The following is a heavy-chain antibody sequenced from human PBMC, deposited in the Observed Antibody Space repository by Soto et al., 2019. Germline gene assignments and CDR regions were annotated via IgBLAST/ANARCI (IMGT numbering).Heavy chain of an antibody. J-gene: IGHJ6*02. CDR3: ARDFIYYGSGSSYYYYGMDV. V-gene: IGHV3-53*01. D-gene: IGHD3-10*01. Sequence: GGSLSLSCSASGFTVSSNYMSWVSQAPGKGLEWVSVIYSGGSTYYADSVKGRFTISRDNSKNTLYLQMNSLRAEDTAVYYCARDFIYYGSGSSYYYYGMDVWGQGTTVTVSS. CDR2: IYSGGST. CDR1: GFTVSSNY.